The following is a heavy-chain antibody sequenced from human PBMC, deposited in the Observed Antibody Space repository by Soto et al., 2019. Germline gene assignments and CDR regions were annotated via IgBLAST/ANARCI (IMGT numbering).Heavy chain of an antibody. J-gene: IGHJ4*02. D-gene: IGHD3-16*02. V-gene: IGHV3-23*01. CDR1: GFTFSSYA. Sequence: GGSLRLSCATSGFTFSSYAMVWVRQAAEKGLEWVASISNNGDTAYYADSVKGRFTISRGNSENTLYLQMNGLRADDTALYFCAKSRVFIGSIVTLLDSWGQGTQVTVSS. CDR3: AKSRVFIGSIVTLLDS. CDR2: ISNNGDTA.